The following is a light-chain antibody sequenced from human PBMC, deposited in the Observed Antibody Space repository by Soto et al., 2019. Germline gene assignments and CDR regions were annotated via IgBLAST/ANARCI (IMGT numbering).Light chain of an antibody. CDR3: SSFAGTNSFV. CDR2: EVT. CDR1: TSDIGAYNY. V-gene: IGLV2-8*01. J-gene: IGLJ1*01. Sequence: QSVLTQPPSASGSPGQSVTISCTGTTSDIGAYNYVSWYHQRPGKATKLIIYEVTRRPSGVPDRIFGSKSDTTASLTVSGLQADDEGHYYCSSFAGTNSFVFGTGTKVTVL.